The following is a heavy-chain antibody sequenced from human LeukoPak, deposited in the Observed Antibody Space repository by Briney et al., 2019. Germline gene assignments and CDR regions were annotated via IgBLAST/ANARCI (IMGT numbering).Heavy chain of an antibody. V-gene: IGHV4-4*07. CDR1: GGSISSYY. J-gene: IGHJ5*02. Sequence: KPSETLSLTCTVSGGSISSYYWSWIRQPAGKGLEWIGRIYNSGSTNYNPSLKSRVTISVDKSKNQFSLKLSSVTAADTAVYYCAREYCGGDCYSGLYNWFDPWGQGTLVTVSS. CDR2: IYNSGST. CDR3: AREYCGGDCYSGLYNWFDP. D-gene: IGHD2-21*02.